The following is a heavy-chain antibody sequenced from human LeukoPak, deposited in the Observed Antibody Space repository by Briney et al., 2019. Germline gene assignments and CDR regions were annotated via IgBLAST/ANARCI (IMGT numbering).Heavy chain of an antibody. CDR2: IKGDGGSP. V-gene: IGHV3-74*01. Sequence: PGGSLRLSCAASGFTFSNYWMHWVRQAPGKGLVWVSRIKGDGGSPTYADSVKGRFTISRDNAKHTLYLQMNSLRAEGTAVYYCARDGSGWPGPSDYWGQGTLVTVSS. CDR3: ARDGSGWPGPSDY. J-gene: IGHJ4*02. CDR1: GFTFSNYW. D-gene: IGHD6-19*01.